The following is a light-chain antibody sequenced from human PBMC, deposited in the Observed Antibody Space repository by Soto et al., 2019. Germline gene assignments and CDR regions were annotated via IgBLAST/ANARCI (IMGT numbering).Light chain of an antibody. CDR2: WAS. J-gene: IGKJ1*01. CDR1: QSVLYSPNNNNY. V-gene: IGKV4-1*01. CDR3: QQYINAPQT. Sequence: IVMTQSPDSLAVSLGERATINCKSSQSVLYSPNNNNYLAWYQQKPGQPPKLLVYWASTRESGVPDRFSGSGSETDFTLTINSLQAEDVAVYYCQQYINAPQTFGQGTKVEIK.